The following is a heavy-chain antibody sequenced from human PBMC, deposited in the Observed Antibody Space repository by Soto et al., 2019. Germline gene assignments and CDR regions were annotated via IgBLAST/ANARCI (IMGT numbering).Heavy chain of an antibody. D-gene: IGHD6-25*01. CDR2: ITTTGRNT. J-gene: IGHJ5*02. CDR1: GVTFISYG. Sequence: EMQLVESGAGLVQPGGSLRLSCAASGVTFISYGMTWVRQAPGKGLEWVSGITTTGRNTSYAESVKGRFTISRDNSKNVVYLQMNSLRAEDTAVYYCARGAAAAGPDWFDAWGQGALVIFSS. V-gene: IGHV3-23*04. CDR3: ARGAAAAGPDWFDA.